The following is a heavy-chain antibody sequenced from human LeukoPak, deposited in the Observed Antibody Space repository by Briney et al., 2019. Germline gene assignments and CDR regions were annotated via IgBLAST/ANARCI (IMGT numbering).Heavy chain of an antibody. Sequence: GESLKISCKGSGYTFTTYWIGWVRQMPGKGLEWMGIVYPGDSETRYSPSFQGQVTISADKSISTAYLQWSSPKASDTAMYYCARHPAAGIDYWGQGTLATVSS. J-gene: IGHJ4*02. D-gene: IGHD6-13*01. CDR1: GYTFTTYW. V-gene: IGHV5-51*01. CDR3: ARHPAAGIDY. CDR2: VYPGDSET.